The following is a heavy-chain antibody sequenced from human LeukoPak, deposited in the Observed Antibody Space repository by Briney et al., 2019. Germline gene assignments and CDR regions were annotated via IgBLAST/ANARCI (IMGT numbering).Heavy chain of an antibody. J-gene: IGHJ4*02. V-gene: IGHV4-59*01. D-gene: IGHD6-19*01. Sequence: PSETLSLTCTVSGGSISGYYWSWIRQPPGKGLEWIGYIYHSGSTNYNPSLKSRVTISVDMSKNQFSLNLSSVTAADTAVYYCARGVVDNSGWYFDYWGQGTLVTVSS. CDR1: GGSISGYY. CDR2: IYHSGST. CDR3: ARGVVDNSGWYFDY.